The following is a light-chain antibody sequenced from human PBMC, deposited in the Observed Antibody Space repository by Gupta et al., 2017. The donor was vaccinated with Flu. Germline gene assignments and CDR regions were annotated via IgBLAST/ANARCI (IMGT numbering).Light chain of an antibody. CDR3: MQGEHWPWA. V-gene: IGKV2-30*01. Sequence: DVVMTQSPFSLAVTLGQSASISCRSSQGLVYSDGDTYLHWFQQRPGQAPRRLIYMVTKRDSGVPDRFSGSGSGTDFTLKISRVEAEDVGVYSCMQGEHWPWAFGQGTKLEIK. CDR2: MVT. CDR1: QGLVYSDGDTY. J-gene: IGKJ1*01.